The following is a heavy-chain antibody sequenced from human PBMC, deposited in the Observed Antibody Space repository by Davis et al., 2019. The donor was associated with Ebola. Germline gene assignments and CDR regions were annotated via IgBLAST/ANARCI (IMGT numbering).Heavy chain of an antibody. Sequence: GGSLRLSCAAPGFTVSSHYISWVRQAPGKGLEWVQVIYSGGRTYYADSVKGRFTISRDNSKNTLYLQMNSLRAEDTAVYYCARDLVAAAGRPYYFDYWGQGTLVTVSS. CDR1: GFTVSSHY. J-gene: IGHJ4*02. V-gene: IGHV3-53*01. CDR3: ARDLVAAAGRPYYFDY. CDR2: IYSGGRT. D-gene: IGHD6-13*01.